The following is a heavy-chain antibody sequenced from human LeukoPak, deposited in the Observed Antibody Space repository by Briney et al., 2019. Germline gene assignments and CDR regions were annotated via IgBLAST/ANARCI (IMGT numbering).Heavy chain of an antibody. CDR1: GFTFSSYG. Sequence: PGRSLRLSCAASGFTFSSYGMHWVRQAPGKGLEWVAVISYDGSNKYYADSVKGRFTISRDDSKNTVSLQMNSLRAEDTAVYYCAREGGPNSRWGMDVWGQGTTVTVSS. CDR3: AREGGPNSRWGMDV. J-gene: IGHJ6*02. V-gene: IGHV3-30*03. CDR2: ISYDGSNK. D-gene: IGHD3-16*01.